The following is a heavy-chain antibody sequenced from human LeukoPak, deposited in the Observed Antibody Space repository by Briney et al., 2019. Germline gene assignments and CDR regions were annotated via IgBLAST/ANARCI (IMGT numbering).Heavy chain of an antibody. CDR3: VTGHYDSRMYFDL. D-gene: IGHD3-16*01. V-gene: IGHV3-74*01. CDR1: GLTYNTYW. J-gene: IGHJ2*01. Sequence: GGSLRLSCGASGLTYNTYWIHCVRQAPGKGLVWVSQIKFDGSLASYADSVKGRFTISRDNTKNTLYLQMNSLGTEDTAVYYCVTGHYDSRMYFDLWGRGTLVIVSS. CDR2: IKFDGSLA.